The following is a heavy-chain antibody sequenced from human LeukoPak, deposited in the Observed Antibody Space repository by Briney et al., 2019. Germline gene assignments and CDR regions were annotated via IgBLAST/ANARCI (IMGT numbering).Heavy chain of an antibody. D-gene: IGHD2-2*01. Sequence: ASVKVSCRASGYTFTGYYMHWVRQAPGQGLEWMGWISAYNGNTNYAQKLQGRVTMTTDTSTSTAYMELRSLRSDDTAVYYCARVQRGVVPAGKNRVSYISDSPDYWGQGTLVTVSS. CDR2: ISAYNGNT. CDR3: ARVQRGVVPAGKNRVSYISDSPDY. J-gene: IGHJ4*02. CDR1: GYTFTGYY. V-gene: IGHV1-18*04.